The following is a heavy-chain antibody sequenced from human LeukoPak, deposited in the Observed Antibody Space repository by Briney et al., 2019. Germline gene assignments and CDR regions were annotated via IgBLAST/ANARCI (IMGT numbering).Heavy chain of an antibody. CDR2: IIPILGIA. Sequence: ASVKVSCKASGYTFTSYGISWVRQAPGQGLEWMGGIIPILGIANYAQKFQGRVTITADESTSTAYMELRSLRSDDTAVYYCARGGSGSSPDYWGQGTLVTVSS. V-gene: IGHV1-69*10. CDR1: GYTFTSYG. CDR3: ARGGSGSSPDY. D-gene: IGHD3-10*01. J-gene: IGHJ4*02.